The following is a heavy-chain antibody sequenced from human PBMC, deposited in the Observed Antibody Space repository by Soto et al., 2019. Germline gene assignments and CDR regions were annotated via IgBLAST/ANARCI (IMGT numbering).Heavy chain of an antibody. CDR1: GFTFSSYG. Sequence: GGSLRLSCAASGFTFSSYGMHWVRQAPGKGLEWVAVISYDGSNKYYADSVKGRFTISRDNSKNTLYLQMNSLRAEDTAVYYCAKERDSSGHDAFDIWGQGSMVTV. D-gene: IGHD6-19*01. CDR2: ISYDGSNK. CDR3: AKERDSSGHDAFDI. V-gene: IGHV3-30*18. J-gene: IGHJ3*02.